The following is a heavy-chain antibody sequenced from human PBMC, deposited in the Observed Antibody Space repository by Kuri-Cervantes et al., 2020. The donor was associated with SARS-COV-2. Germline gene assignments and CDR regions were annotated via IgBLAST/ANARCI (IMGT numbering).Heavy chain of an antibody. D-gene: IGHD3-22*01. CDR3: AKVTRSGYLPFAFDI. CDR2: VSGSGGNT. CDR1: GFTFSSYA. J-gene: IGHJ3*02. V-gene: IGHV3-23*01. Sequence: GESLKISCAASGFTFSSYAMSWVRQAPGKGLEWVSAVSGSGGNTYYADSVKGRFTISRDNSKNTLYLQMSSLRAEDTAVYYCAKVTRSGYLPFAFDIWGQGTMVTVSS.